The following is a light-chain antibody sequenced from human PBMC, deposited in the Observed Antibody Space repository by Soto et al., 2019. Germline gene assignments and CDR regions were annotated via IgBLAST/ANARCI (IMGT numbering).Light chain of an antibody. CDR2: DAS. CDR1: QSLGGN. Sequence: EIVMTQSPATLSVSPGESVTLSCRASQSLGGNLAWYQQTPGQAPRLLIYDASTGATGIPARFSGSGSGTEFTLTISSLQSEDFAVYYCQQCNSWPRTFGQGTKVDIK. J-gene: IGKJ1*01. CDR3: QQCNSWPRT. V-gene: IGKV3-15*01.